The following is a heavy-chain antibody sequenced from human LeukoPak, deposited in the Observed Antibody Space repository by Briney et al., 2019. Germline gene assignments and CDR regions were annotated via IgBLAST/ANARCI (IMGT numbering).Heavy chain of an antibody. CDR2: IYYSGST. Sequence: PGGSLRLSCAASAFTFSGYSMNWVRQAPGKGLEWIGSIYYSGSTYYNPSLKSRVTISVDTSKNQFSLKLNSVTAADTAVYYCAKSNGYGLVDIWGQGTMVTVSS. J-gene: IGHJ3*02. CDR1: AFTFSGYS. V-gene: IGHV4-38-2*01. CDR3: AKSNGYGLVDI. D-gene: IGHD3-10*01.